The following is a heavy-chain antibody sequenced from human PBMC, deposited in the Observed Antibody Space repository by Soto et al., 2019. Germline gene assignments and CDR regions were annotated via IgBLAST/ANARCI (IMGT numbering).Heavy chain of an antibody. D-gene: IGHD3-3*02. CDR1: GDSIISSDFY. CDR3: ARHSLALRKNTCGDP. J-gene: IGHJ5*02. V-gene: IGHV4-39*01. CDR2: IFYLGSS. Sequence: PETLSHTYAVSGDSIISSDFYWGWVRQPPGKGLEWIGSIFYLGSSYYNPSLKSRVTMSVDTSKNQFSLRLRSVTAADTALYFCARHSLALRKNTCGDPWGQGIMVIVS.